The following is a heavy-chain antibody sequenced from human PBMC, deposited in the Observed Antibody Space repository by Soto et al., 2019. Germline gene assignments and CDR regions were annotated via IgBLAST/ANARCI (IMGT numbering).Heavy chain of an antibody. J-gene: IGHJ4*02. CDR3: ARDLNPYYGPGSVHGFCDF. D-gene: IGHD3-10*01. V-gene: IGHV1-2*02. CDR1: GYSFTDHY. CDR2: MDPRSGGT. Sequence: QDQLVQSGAEVKESGASVMVSCKASGYSFTDHYVHWVRQAPGQGLEWMGWMDPRSGGTKYAQKLQGRVTMTRDPAINTHYMELSGLKSDDTAVYYCARDLNPYYGPGSVHGFCDFWGQGTLVTVSS.